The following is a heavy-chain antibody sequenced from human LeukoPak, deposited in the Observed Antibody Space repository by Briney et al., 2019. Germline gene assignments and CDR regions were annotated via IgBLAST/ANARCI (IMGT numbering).Heavy chain of an antibody. CDR1: GFIFSSYE. J-gene: IGHJ4*02. CDR2: ISSSGSTI. V-gene: IGHV3-48*03. CDR3: ARDRNVGWFGELSDLDY. Sequence: PGGSLRLSCAASGFIFSSYEMNWVRQAPGKGLEWVSYISSSGSTIYYADSVKGRFTISRDNAKNSLYLQMNSLRAEDTAVYYCARDRNVGWFGELSDLDYWGQGTLVTVSS. D-gene: IGHD3-10*01.